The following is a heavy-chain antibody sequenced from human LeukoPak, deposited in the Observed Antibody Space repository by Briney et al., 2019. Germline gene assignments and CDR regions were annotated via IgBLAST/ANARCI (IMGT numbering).Heavy chain of an antibody. CDR1: GGSISSNSYY. CDR2: IYYSGST. CDR3: ARRPGYCPNGVCYRRNWFDP. V-gene: IGHV4-39*07. Sequence: TSETLSLTCAVSGGSISSNSYYWGWIRQPPGKGLEWFGSIYYSGSTYYNPPLKSRVTLSVDTSNNQFSLKLSSVTAADTAVYYCARRPGYCPNGVCYRRNWFDPWGQGTLVTVSS. D-gene: IGHD2-8*01. J-gene: IGHJ5*02.